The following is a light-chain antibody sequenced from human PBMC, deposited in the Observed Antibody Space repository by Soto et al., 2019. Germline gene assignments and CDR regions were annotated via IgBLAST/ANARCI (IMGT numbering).Light chain of an antibody. CDR1: VSNIGNNY. Sequence: QSVLTQPPSVSAAPGQRVTISCSGSVSNIGNNYVSWYQHLPGTAPRLLIYDNNERPSGIPERFSGSKSGTSATLDITGLQTGDEADYYCGTWDNSRSVVYVFGTGTKLTVL. CDR3: GTWDNSRSVVYV. V-gene: IGLV1-51*01. CDR2: DNN. J-gene: IGLJ1*01.